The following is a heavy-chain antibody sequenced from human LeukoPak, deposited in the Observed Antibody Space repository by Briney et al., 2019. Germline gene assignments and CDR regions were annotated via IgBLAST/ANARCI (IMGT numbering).Heavy chain of an antibody. CDR1: GFTFTKYW. J-gene: IGHJ3*01. V-gene: IGHV3-7*01. Sequence: GGSLRLSCAASGFTFTKYWMNWVRQAPGKGLEWVADMKQDGSEKYYVASVRGRFTIPRDNAKNSLYLQMNSLRAEDTAVYFCARSGLFQKWTDVDAFDVWGQGTMVTVSS. CDR3: ARSGLFQKWTDVDAFDV. D-gene: IGHD3-3*01. CDR2: MKQDGSEK.